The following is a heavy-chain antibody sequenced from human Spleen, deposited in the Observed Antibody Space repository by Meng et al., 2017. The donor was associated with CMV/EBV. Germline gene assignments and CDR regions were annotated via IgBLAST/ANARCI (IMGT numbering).Heavy chain of an antibody. V-gene: IGHV3-33*01. D-gene: IGHD3-10*01. CDR1: TLSFSRHG. Sequence: GGSLRLSCAASTLSFSRHGMDWVRQAPGKGLEWVAVLFNVASNEDSSDSVKGRFTISRDNAKNTLHLQMNSLRVEDTAVYYCARAPYYGSGSSHWFDPWGQGTLVTVSS. CDR3: ARAPYYGSGSSHWFDP. CDR2: LFNVASNE. J-gene: IGHJ5*02.